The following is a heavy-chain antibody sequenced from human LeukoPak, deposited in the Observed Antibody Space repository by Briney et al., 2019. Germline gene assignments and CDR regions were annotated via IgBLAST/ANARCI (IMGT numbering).Heavy chain of an antibody. CDR3: AKNHGSYYVFDY. Sequence: GSLRLSRAASGFRFRNYWMSRGRPAPGEGLELVANIKQDGSEKYYVDSVKGRFTISRDNAKNSLYLQMNSLRAEDTAVYHCAKNHGSYYVFDYWGQGTLVTVSS. CDR1: GFRFRNYW. D-gene: IGHD1-26*01. V-gene: IGHV3-7*01. CDR2: IKQDGSEK. J-gene: IGHJ4*02.